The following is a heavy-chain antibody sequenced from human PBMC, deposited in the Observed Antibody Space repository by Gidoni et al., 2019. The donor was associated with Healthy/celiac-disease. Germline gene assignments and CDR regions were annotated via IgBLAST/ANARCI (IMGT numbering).Heavy chain of an antibody. CDR3: ARRDEDSPDY. CDR1: RYSFTRYW. V-gene: IGHV5-51*03. Sequence: EVQLAQSGAEAQKPGESLKIHGQGSRYSFTRYWLGGMRQMPGKGLEGMVIIYPGDSDTRYSPSLQGQVTISADESNSTAYLQWSSLKASDTAMYYCARRDEDSPDYWGQGTLVTVSS. J-gene: IGHJ4*02. CDR2: IYPGDSDT. D-gene: IGHD2-15*01.